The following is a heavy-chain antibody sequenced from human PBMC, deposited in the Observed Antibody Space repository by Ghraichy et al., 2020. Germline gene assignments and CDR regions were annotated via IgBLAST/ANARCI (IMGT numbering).Heavy chain of an antibody. D-gene: IGHD6-19*01. Sequence: GGSLRLSCTASGFTFSTYWMSWVRQAPGKGVEWVANIKGDEREKYYVDSVKGRFTVSRDNARNSLYLQMNSLRAEDTAVYYCGKFGDSNAWNRPVDYWGQGIPVTVSS. CDR1: GFTFSTYW. CDR2: IKGDEREK. CDR3: GKFGDSNAWNRPVDY. J-gene: IGHJ4*02. V-gene: IGHV3-7*03.